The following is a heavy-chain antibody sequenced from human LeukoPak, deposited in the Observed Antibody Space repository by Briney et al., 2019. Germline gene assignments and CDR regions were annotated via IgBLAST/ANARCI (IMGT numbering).Heavy chain of an antibody. J-gene: IGHJ4*02. CDR1: GGSISSSSYY. D-gene: IGHD6-19*01. V-gene: IGHV4-39*07. CDR2: IYYSGST. Sequence: SETLSLTCTVSGGSISSSSYYWGWIRQPPGKGLEWIGSIYYSGSTYYNPSLKSRVTISVDTSKNQFSLKLSYVTAADTAVYYCAREDELAVAGTRFDYWGQGTLVTVSS. CDR3: AREDELAVAGTRFDY.